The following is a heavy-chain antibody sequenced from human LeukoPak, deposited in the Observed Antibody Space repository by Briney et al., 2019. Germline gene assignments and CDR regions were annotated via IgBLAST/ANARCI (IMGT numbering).Heavy chain of an antibody. CDR2: IYSGGST. Sequence: GGSLRLSCAASGFTVSSNYMSWARQAPGKGLEWVSVIYSGGSTYYADSVKGRFTISRDNSKNTLYLQMDSLRAEDTAVYYCARDILTDSDYWGQGTLVTVSS. V-gene: IGHV3-53*01. J-gene: IGHJ4*02. CDR3: ARDILTDSDY. D-gene: IGHD3-9*01. CDR1: GFTVSSNY.